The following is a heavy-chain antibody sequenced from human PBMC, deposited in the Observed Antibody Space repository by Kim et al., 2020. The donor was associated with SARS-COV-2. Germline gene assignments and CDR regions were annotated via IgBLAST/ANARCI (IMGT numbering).Heavy chain of an antibody. CDR1: GGSFSDYA. Sequence: SVKVSCKASGGSFSDYAVSWVRQVPGQGFEWLGAIIPVFHSQAYKRKFKGRLLITTDESRTTAYTDLSSLKSDDTAVYFCATSALAENSYFDSSAYYLPFHLWGQGTLITISS. CDR3: ATSALAENSYFDSSAYYLPFHL. D-gene: IGHD3-22*01. V-gene: IGHV1-69*05. CDR2: IIPVFHSQ. J-gene: IGHJ4*02.